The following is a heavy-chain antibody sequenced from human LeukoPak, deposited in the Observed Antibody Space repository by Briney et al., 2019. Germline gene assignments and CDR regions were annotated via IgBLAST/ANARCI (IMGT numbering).Heavy chain of an antibody. CDR3: ARVANITTFGMDV. J-gene: IGHJ6*02. CDR2: ISGSGGST. Sequence: GGSLRLSCGASGFTFNNYAMTWARQAPGKGLEWVSAISGSGGSTYYADSVKGRFTISRDNSKNTLYLQMNSLRAEDTAVYYCARVANITTFGMDVWGQGTTVAVTS. V-gene: IGHV3-23*01. CDR1: GFTFNNYA. D-gene: IGHD3-9*01.